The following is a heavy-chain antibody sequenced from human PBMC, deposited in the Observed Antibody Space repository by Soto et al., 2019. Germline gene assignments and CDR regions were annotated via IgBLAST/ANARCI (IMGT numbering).Heavy chain of an antibody. CDR3: ARQGKRYYGMDV. V-gene: IGHV4-39*01. J-gene: IGHJ6*02. CDR1: GGSISSSYYY. D-gene: IGHD6-13*01. Sequence: PSEPLSLTCTVSGGSISSSYYYWGWIRQPPGKGLEWIGSIYYSGSTYYNPSLKSRVTISVDTSKNQFSLKLSSVTAADTAVYYCARQGKRYYGMDVWGQGTTVTVSS. CDR2: IYYSGST.